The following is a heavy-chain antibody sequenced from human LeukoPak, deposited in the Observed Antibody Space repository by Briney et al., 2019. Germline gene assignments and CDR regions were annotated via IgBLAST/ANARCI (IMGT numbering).Heavy chain of an antibody. J-gene: IGHJ6*02. Sequence: ASVTVSCTASGYTFTSYGISWVRQAPGQGLEWMGWISAYNGNTNYAQKLQGRVTMTTDTSTSTAYMELSRLRSDDTAVYYCARAYPYYYYYGMDVWGQGTTVTVSS. CDR3: ARAYPYYYYYGMDV. V-gene: IGHV1-18*01. CDR2: ISAYNGNT. CDR1: GYTFTSYG.